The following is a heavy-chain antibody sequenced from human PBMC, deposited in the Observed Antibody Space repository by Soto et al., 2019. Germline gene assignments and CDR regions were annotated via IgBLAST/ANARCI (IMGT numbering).Heavy chain of an antibody. D-gene: IGHD3-22*01. CDR2: VNAGNGHT. J-gene: IGHJ4*02. Sequence: ASVKVSCKASGYTFSSYAIQWVRQAPGQRPEWMGWVNAGNGHTKYSQKFQDRVTFTRDTSTSTTYMELSSLRSEDTAVYYCAGGIGGYFDETFDSWGQGSVVTVSS. V-gene: IGHV1-3*01. CDR1: GYTFSSYA. CDR3: AGGIGGYFDETFDS.